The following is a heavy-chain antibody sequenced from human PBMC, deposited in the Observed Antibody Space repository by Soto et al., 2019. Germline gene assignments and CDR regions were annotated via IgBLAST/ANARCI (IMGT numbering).Heavy chain of an antibody. J-gene: IGHJ4*02. D-gene: IGHD1-26*01. CDR2: IYYTGSTT. CDR1: GESFSGYY. Sequence: SETLSLTCAVYGESFSGYYWTWIRQPPGKGLEWIGYIYYTGSTTKYNPSLKSRVTISVDTSKNQFSLKLSSVTAADTAVYYCARVADGWEAYYFDYWGQGTLVTVSS. CDR3: ARVADGWEAYYFDY. V-gene: IGHV4-59*01.